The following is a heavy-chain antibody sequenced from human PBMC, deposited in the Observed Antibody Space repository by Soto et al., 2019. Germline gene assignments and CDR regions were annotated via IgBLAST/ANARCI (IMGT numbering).Heavy chain of an antibody. Sequence: PSETLSLTCTVSGASISDYNWSWIRQPPGRGLEWIGYIYYNGRTNYNPSLKSRVTISLATSKNWISLNLRSVTAADTAVYYCGTLNTEDDIEYCVSWARGTLVPVSS. CDR1: GASISDYN. CDR3: GTLNTEDDIEYCVS. J-gene: IGHJ4*02. D-gene: IGHD2-21*01. CDR2: IYYNGRT. V-gene: IGHV4-59*01.